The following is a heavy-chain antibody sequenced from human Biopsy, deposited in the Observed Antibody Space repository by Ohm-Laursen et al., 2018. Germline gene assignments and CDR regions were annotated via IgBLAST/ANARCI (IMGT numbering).Heavy chain of an antibody. J-gene: IGHJ6*02. CDR3: ARDLPSSYYYAMDV. V-gene: IGHV4-4*07. Sequence: SDTLSLTCTVSGASITSYYWSWIRQPAGKGLEWIGHTYKGGNTNHNPSLKSRVSMSVDTSKNQLSLTLRSVTAADTPVYYCARDLPSSYYYAMDVWGQGTTVTVSS. CDR2: TYKGGNT. CDR1: GASITSYY.